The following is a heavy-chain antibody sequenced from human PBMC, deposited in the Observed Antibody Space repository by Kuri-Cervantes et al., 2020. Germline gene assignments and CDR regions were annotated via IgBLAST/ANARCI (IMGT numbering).Heavy chain of an antibody. V-gene: IGHV4-59*01. CDR2: IYYSGST. D-gene: IGHD6-13*01. Sequence: SETLSLTCTVSGGSISSYYWSWIRQPPGKGLEWIGYIYYSGSTNYNPSLKSRVTISVDTSKNQISLKLSSVTAADTAVYYCARGPNSSSWMGDWFDPWGQGTLVTVSS. J-gene: IGHJ5*02. CDR1: GGSISSYY. CDR3: ARGPNSSSWMGDWFDP.